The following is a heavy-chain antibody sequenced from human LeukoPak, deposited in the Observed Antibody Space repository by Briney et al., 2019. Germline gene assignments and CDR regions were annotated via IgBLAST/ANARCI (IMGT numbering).Heavy chain of an antibody. CDR3: AREQQLTPTNEYNWFDP. J-gene: IGHJ5*02. CDR2: ISGRGGST. Sequence: GSLRLSCAASGFTFISYAMSWVRQAPGKGLEWVSAISGRGGSTYCADSVKGRFTISRDNSKNTLYLQMNSLRAEDTAVYYCAREQQLTPTNEYNWFDPWGQGTLVTVSS. CDR1: GFTFISYA. D-gene: IGHD6-13*01. V-gene: IGHV3-23*01.